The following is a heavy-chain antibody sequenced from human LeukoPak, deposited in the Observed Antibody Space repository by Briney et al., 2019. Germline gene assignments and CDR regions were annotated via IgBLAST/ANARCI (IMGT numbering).Heavy chain of an antibody. Sequence: GASVKVSCKASGYTFTSYYMHWVRQAPGQGLEWMGLINPSGGTTRYAQKFQGRVTMTRDLSTSTDYMELSSLRSDDTAVYFCARDNSVGDYAWWFDPWGQGALVTVSS. CDR2: INPSGGTT. J-gene: IGHJ5*02. CDR3: ARDNSVGDYAWWFDP. CDR1: GYTFTSYY. V-gene: IGHV1-46*01. D-gene: IGHD1-26*01.